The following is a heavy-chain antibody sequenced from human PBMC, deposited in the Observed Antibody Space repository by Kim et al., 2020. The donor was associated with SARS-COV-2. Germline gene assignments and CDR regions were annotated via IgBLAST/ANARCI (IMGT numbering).Heavy chain of an antibody. CDR3: VPEPTGYSSGWNYYYGMDV. D-gene: IGHD6-19*01. CDR1: GFTFSSYS. V-gene: IGHV3-21*01. Sequence: GGSLRLSCAASGFTFSSYSMNWVRQAPGKGLEWVSSISSSSSYIYYADSVKGRFTISRDNAKNSLYLQMNSLRAEDTAVYYCVPEPTGYSSGWNYYYGMDVWGQGTTVTVSS. CDR2: ISSSSSYI. J-gene: IGHJ6*02.